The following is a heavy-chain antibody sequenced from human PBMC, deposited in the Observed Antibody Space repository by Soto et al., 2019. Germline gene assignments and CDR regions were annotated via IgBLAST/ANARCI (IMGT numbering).Heavy chain of an antibody. CDR3: ARRGGGRSSWSSYYYSGMDV. J-gene: IGHJ6*02. V-gene: IGHV1-69*01. Sequence: VQLVQSGAEVKKPGSSVKVSCKASGGTFSSYAISWVRQDPGQVLEWMGGVIPTFDTANYAQKFQGRVTITADESTSTAYMELSSLRPEDTAVYYCARRGGGRSSWSSYYYSGMDVWGHGTTVTVSS. D-gene: IGHD6-13*01. CDR1: GGTFSSYA. CDR2: VIPTFDTA.